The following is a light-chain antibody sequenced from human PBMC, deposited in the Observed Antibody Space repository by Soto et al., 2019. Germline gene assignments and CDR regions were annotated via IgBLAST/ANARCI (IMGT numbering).Light chain of an antibody. V-gene: IGKV3-15*01. CDR1: QSVSNN. CDR2: HAS. Sequence: EIVMTQSPATLSVSPGERATLSCRASQSVSNNLAWYQQKPGQAPRLLIYHASTGATGIPARFSGSGSGTDLTLTISSVESEDFAVYYCQQYNEWPLTFGGGIKVEIK. J-gene: IGKJ4*01. CDR3: QQYNEWPLT.